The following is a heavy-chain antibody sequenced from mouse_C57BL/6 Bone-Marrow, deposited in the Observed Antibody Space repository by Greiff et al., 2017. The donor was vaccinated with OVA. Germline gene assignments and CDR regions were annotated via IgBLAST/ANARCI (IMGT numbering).Heavy chain of an antibody. CDR2: ISSGGSYT. Sequence: EVKLQESGGDLVKPGGSLKLSCAASGFTFSSYGMSWVRQTPDKRLEWVATISSGGSYTYYPDSVKGRFTISRDNAKNTLYLQMSSLKSEDTAMYYCARRYYYGSSYFDYWGQGTTLTVSS. CDR1: GFTFSSYG. V-gene: IGHV5-6*02. CDR3: ARRYYYGSSYFDY. D-gene: IGHD1-1*01. J-gene: IGHJ2*01.